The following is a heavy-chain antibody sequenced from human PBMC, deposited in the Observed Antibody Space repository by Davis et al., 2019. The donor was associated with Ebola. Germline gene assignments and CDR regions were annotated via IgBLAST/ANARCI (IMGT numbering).Heavy chain of an antibody. CDR1: GGSISSSSYY. D-gene: IGHD1-7*01. V-gene: IGHV4-61*01. J-gene: IGHJ4*02. CDR3: ARDSPITGTIL. CDR2: IYYSGST. Sequence: MPSETLSLTCTVSGGSISSSSYYWGWIRQPPGKGLEWIGYIYYSGSTNYNPSLKSRVTISVDTSKNQFSLKLSSVTAADTAVYYCARDSPITGTILWGQGTLVTVSS.